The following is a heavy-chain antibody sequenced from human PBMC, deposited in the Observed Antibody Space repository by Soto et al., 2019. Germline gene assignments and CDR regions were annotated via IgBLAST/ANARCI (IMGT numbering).Heavy chain of an antibody. Sequence: QITLKESGPTLVKPTQTLTLTCTFSGFSLSTSGVGVGWIRQPPGKALEWLALIYWNDDKRYRPSLKSRLTITRDTSKTQVVPTMTNMDPVDTATYYCAHRTSVAGPYGLDVWGHGTTVTVSS. CDR1: GFSLSTSGVG. J-gene: IGHJ6*02. CDR2: IYWNDDK. CDR3: AHRTSVAGPYGLDV. D-gene: IGHD6-19*01. V-gene: IGHV2-5*01.